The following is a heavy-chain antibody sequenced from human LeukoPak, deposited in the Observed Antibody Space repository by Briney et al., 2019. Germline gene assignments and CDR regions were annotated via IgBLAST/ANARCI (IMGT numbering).Heavy chain of an antibody. CDR3: ARGGGSYSY. CDR2: INSRSTHT. D-gene: IGHD1-26*01. CDR1: GFTFSRDA. Sequence: PGGSLRLSCAGSGFTFSRDAMNWVRQAPGKGLEWVSSINSRSTHTAYADSVKGRFTTSRDNGNNSVFLQMNSLGVDDTAIYFCARGGGSYSYWGQGVRVTVSS. V-gene: IGHV3-21*01. J-gene: IGHJ4*02.